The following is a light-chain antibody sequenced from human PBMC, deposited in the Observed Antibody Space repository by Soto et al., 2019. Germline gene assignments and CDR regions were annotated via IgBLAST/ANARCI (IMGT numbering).Light chain of an antibody. CDR2: DVT. J-gene: IGLJ1*01. V-gene: IGLV2-11*01. CDR3: CSFAGGLFV. Sequence: QSVLTQPRSVSGSPGQAVTVSCTGSNSNIGSHNYVSWYQQHPGKAPKLLLHDVTERPSGVPGRFSGSKSGNTASLTISGLQAEDEADYFCCSFAGGLFVFGSGTKVNVL. CDR1: NSNIGSHNY.